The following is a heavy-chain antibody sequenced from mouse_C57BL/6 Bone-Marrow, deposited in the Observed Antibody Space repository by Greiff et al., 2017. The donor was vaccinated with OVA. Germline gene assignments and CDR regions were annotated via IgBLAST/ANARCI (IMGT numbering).Heavy chain of an antibody. CDR3: AFNWAWFAY. J-gene: IGHJ3*01. CDR1: GYTFTSYW. V-gene: IGHV1-64*01. D-gene: IGHD4-1*01. CDR2: IHPNSGST. Sequence: QVQLKEPGAELVKPGASVKLSCKASGYTFTSYWMHWVKQRPGQGLEWIGMIHPNSGSTNYNEKFKSKATLTVDKSSSTAYMQLSSLTSEDSAVYYCAFNWAWFAYWGQGTLVTVSA.